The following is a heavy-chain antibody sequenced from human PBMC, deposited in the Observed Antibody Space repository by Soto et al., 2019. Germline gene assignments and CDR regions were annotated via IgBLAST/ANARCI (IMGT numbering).Heavy chain of an antibody. D-gene: IGHD6-19*01. Sequence: PSETLSLTCTVSGLYFTTYYVNWIRQPAGKRLEWIGRLYTSGNTKYNPSLKSRLTMSLDTSKRQFSLKLSSVTAADTAIYYCARETVLGTDNWFDPWGQGILVTVSS. CDR2: LYTSGNT. CDR1: GLYFTTYY. J-gene: IGHJ5*02. CDR3: ARETVLGTDNWFDP. V-gene: IGHV4-4*07.